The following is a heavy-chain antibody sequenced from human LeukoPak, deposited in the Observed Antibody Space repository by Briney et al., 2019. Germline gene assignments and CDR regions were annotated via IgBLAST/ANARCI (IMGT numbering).Heavy chain of an antibody. J-gene: IGHJ4*02. V-gene: IGHV3-23*01. Sequence: PGGSLRLSCAASGFTFSSYAMSWVRQAPGKGLEWVSAISGSGGSTYYADSVKGRFTISRDNSKNTLYLQMNSLRAEDTAVYYCAKADDCSSTSCASMPPVDYWGQGTLVTVSS. CDR1: GFTFSSYA. CDR3: AKADDCSSTSCASMPPVDY. D-gene: IGHD2-2*01. CDR2: ISGSGGST.